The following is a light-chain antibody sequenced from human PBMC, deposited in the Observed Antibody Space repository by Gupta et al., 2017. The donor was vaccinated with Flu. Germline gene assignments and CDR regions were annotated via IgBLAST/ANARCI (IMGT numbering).Light chain of an antibody. CDR3: QQDGTSPCT. J-gene: IGKJ2*02. Sequence: EIVLTQSPGTLSLSPGERVTLSCRASQSLSISYLDWYQQKPGQAPRLLIYGTSNRATGIPDRFSGSGSGTDFTLTVTKLDPEDFAVYYCQQDGTSPCTFGQGTKLEIK. CDR1: QSLSISY. V-gene: IGKV3-20*01. CDR2: GTS.